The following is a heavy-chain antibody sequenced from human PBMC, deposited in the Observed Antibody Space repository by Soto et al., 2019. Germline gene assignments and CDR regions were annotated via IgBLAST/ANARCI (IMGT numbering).Heavy chain of an antibody. CDR3: ARARLQYNKTNWFDP. V-gene: IGHV4-34*01. CDR2: INHSGST. Sequence: PSETLSLTCAVYGGSFSGYYWSWIRQPPGKGLEWIGEINHSGSTNYNPSLKSRVTISVDTSKNQFSLKLSSVTAADTAVYYCARARLQYNKTNWFDPWGQGTLVTVSS. J-gene: IGHJ5*02. CDR1: GGSFSGYY. D-gene: IGHD4-4*01.